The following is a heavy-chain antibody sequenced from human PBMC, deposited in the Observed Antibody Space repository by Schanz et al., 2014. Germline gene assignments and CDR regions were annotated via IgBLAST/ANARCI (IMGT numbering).Heavy chain of an antibody. Sequence: QVQLVESGGSVVQPGRSLRLSCAGSGFSFSDYGMHWVRQAPGRGLEWVAVISYHGSEKYYADSVKGRFTISRDNAKNSLYLQMNGLRPEDTAFYYCAKALGLRPFDYWGQGTLVTVSS. D-gene: IGHD2-21*01. J-gene: IGHJ4*02. CDR3: AKALGLRPFDY. CDR2: ISYHGSEK. CDR1: GFSFSDYG. V-gene: IGHV3-30*18.